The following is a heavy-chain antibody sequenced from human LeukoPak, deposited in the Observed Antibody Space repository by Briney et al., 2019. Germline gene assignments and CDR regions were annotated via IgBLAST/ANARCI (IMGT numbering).Heavy chain of an antibody. D-gene: IGHD1-1*01. CDR2: IWYDGSNK. J-gene: IGHJ4*01. CDR3: ARSQLNWNEPPFDS. V-gene: IGHV3-33*01. CDR1: GFIFGGYG. Sequence: GKSLRLSCAASGFIFGGYGMQWVRQAPGKGLEWVALIWYDGSNKYYADSVKGRFTISRDNSKNTVYLQMNSLRAEDTAVYYCARSQLNWNEPPFDSWGHGTLVTVSS.